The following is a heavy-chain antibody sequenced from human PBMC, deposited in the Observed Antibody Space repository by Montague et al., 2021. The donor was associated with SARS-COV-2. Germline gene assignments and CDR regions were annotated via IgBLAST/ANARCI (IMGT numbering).Heavy chain of an antibody. V-gene: IGHV4-59*11. CDR3: ARDGSLHFEILVGPRHYYYGMDV. CDR2: IFDRGNT. Sequence: SETLSLTCSASGDSISNHYWSWIRQQPGEGLEWIGYIFDRGNTKNNTSFKSPVTISADTSKNQFSMKLSSVTAADTAVFYCARDGSLHFEILVGPRHYYYGMDVWGQGTTVTVSS. J-gene: IGHJ6*02. D-gene: IGHD3-9*01. CDR1: GDSISNHY.